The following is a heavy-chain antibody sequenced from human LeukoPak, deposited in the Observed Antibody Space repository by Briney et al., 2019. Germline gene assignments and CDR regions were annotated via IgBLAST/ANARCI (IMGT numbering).Heavy chain of an antibody. CDR1: GFTFSSYS. D-gene: IGHD3-22*01. CDR3: ARVRYYDSSGPFDY. V-gene: IGHV3-48*01. J-gene: IGHJ4*02. CDR2: ISSSGSTI. Sequence: GGSLRLSCAASGFTFSSYSMNWVRQAPGKGLEWVSYISSSGSTIYYADSVKGRFTISRDNAKNSLYLQMNSLRAEDTAVYYCARVRYYDSSGPFDYWGQGTLVTVSS.